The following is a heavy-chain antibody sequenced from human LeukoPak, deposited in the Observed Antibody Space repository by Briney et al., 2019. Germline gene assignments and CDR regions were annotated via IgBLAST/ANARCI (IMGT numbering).Heavy chain of an antibody. CDR2: IYYSGST. CDR3: ARDPGGYDYYYYGMDV. V-gene: IGHV4-31*02. Sequence: IYYSGSTYYNPSLKSRVTISVDTSKNQFSLKLSSVTAADTAVYYCARDPGGYDYYYYGMDVWGQGTTVTVSS. J-gene: IGHJ6*02. D-gene: IGHD5-12*01.